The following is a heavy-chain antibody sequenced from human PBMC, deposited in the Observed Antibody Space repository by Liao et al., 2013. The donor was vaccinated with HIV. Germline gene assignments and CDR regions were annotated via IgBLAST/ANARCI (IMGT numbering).Heavy chain of an antibody. CDR2: IHYSGKT. D-gene: IGHD6-19*01. V-gene: IGHV4-59*01. CDR1: GGSISPYY. J-gene: IGHJ4*02. Sequence: QVQLQESGPGLVKPSETLSLTCTVSGGSISPYYWSWIRQPPGKGPEWVGFIHYSGKTNYNPSFSSRVSMSVDTSKNQLSLRLTSLTAADTAVYYCARILRPDIAVALDYWGQGSLVTVSS. CDR3: ARILRPDIAVALDY.